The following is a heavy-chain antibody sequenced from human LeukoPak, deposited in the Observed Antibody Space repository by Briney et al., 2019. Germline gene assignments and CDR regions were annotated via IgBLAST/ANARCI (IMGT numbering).Heavy chain of an antibody. CDR2: INPSGGST. V-gene: IGHV1-46*01. J-gene: IGHJ5*02. D-gene: IGHD5-18*01. CDR3: ARSRVDTAWYNWFDP. Sequence: ASVKASCKTSGYTFTSYYIHWVRQAPGQGLEWMGIINPSGGSTSYAQKFQGRVTMTRDTSTSTVYMYLSSLRSEDTAVYYCARSRVDTAWYNWFDPWGQGTLVTVSS. CDR1: GYTFTSYY.